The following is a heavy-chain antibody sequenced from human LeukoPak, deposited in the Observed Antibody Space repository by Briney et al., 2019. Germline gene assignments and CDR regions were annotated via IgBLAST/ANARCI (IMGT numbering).Heavy chain of an antibody. D-gene: IGHD3-16*01. CDR2: IYQDGSEK. Sequence: PGGSLRLSCAVSGFSFSAYWMNWVRRAPGKGLEWVANIYQDGSEKHYVDSVKGRFTISRDNAKNSLYLQINSLSAEDTAVYYCARDYGGSDFDYWGQGTLVTVSS. V-gene: IGHV3-7*01. CDR3: ARDYGGSDFDY. J-gene: IGHJ4*02. CDR1: GFSFSAYW.